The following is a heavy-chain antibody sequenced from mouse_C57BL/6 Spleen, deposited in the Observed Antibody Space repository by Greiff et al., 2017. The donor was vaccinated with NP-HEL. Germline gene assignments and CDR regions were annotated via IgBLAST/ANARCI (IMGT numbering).Heavy chain of an antibody. V-gene: IGHV1-53*01. CDR1: GYTFTSYW. D-gene: IGHD1-1*01. CDR3: ARYYYGSSPWYFDV. Sequence: VHLVESGTELVKPGASVKLSCKASGYTFTSYWMHWVKQRPGQGLEWIGNINPSNGGTNYNEKFKSKATLTVDKSSSTAYMQLSSLTSEDSAVYYCARYYYGSSPWYFDVWGTGTTVTVSS. J-gene: IGHJ1*03. CDR2: INPSNGGT.